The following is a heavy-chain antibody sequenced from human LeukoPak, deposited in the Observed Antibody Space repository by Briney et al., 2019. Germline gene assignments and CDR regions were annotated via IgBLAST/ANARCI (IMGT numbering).Heavy chain of an antibody. CDR3: AGEMATIWNWFDP. Sequence: GGSLRLSCAASGFTFSSYGMHWVRQAPGKGLEWVAVISYDGSNKYYADSVKGRFTISRDNSKNTLYLQMNSLRAEDTAVYYCAGEMATIWNWFDPWGQGTLVTVSS. D-gene: IGHD5-24*01. V-gene: IGHV3-30*03. CDR1: GFTFSSYG. J-gene: IGHJ5*02. CDR2: ISYDGSNK.